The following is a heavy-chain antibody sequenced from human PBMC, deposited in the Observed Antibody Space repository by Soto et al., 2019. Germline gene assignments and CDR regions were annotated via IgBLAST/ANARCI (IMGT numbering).Heavy chain of an antibody. J-gene: IGHJ4*02. Sequence: EVQLVESGGGLVQPGGSLKLSCAASGFTFSGSAMHWVRQASGKGLEWVGRIRSKANSYATAYAASVKGRFTISRDDSKNTAYLQMNSLKTEDTAVYYCTSGNGRYFDYLYWGQGTLVTVSS. CDR3: TSGNGRYFDYLY. V-gene: IGHV3-73*01. CDR2: IRSKANSYAT. D-gene: IGHD3-9*01. CDR1: GFTFSGSA.